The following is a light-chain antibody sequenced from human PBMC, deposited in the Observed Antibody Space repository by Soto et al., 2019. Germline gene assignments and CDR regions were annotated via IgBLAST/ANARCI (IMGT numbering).Light chain of an antibody. CDR3: QQYDSYSSGP. V-gene: IGKV1-5*01. Sequence: DIQMTQSPSTLSASVGDRVTITCRSSQTVNTWLAWYQQKPGKAPKVLIFDASSLKTGVPSRFSGSGSGKEFTLTISNLQPDDFPTYYCQQYDSYSSGPFGQGTKVDIK. J-gene: IGKJ1*01. CDR2: DAS. CDR1: QTVNTW.